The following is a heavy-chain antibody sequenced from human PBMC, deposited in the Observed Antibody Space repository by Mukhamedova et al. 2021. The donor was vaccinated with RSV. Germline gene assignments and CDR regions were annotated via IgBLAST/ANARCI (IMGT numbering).Heavy chain of an antibody. J-gene: IGHJ5*02. CDR3: ARDRLYGSGSYWFDP. Sequence: SSYAMHWVRQAPGKGLEWVAVILYDGSNKYYADSVKGRFTISRDNSKNTLYLQMNSLRAEDTAVYYCARDRLYGSGSYWFDPWGQG. V-gene: IGHV3-30*04. CDR2: ILYDGSNK. D-gene: IGHD3-10*01. CDR1: SSYA.